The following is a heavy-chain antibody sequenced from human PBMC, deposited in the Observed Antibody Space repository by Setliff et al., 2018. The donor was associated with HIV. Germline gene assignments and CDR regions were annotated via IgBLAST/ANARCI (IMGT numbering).Heavy chain of an antibody. CDR1: GYTFSDYY. CDR3: AGDPGYKSTWYGVFDI. V-gene: IGHV1-2*02. CDR2: INPNSGGT. J-gene: IGHJ3*02. Sequence: ASVKVSCKASGYTFSDYYMHWVRQAPGQGLEWMGWINPNSGGTNYAQKFQGRVNMTRDTSISTTYMELSRLRSDDTAVYYCAGDPGYKSTWYGVFDIWGQGTMVTV. D-gene: IGHD6-13*01.